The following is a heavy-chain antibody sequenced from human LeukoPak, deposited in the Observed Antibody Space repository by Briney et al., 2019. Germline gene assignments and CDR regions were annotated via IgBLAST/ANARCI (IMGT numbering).Heavy chain of an antibody. CDR3: ARIASHSSSWYDGGS. CDR1: GFTVSSNN. J-gene: IGHJ5*02. D-gene: IGHD6-13*01. V-gene: IGHV3-74*01. Sequence: GGSLRLSCAASGFTVSSNNMSWVRQAPGKGLVWVSRINSDGSSTTYADSVKGRFTISRDNAKNTLYLQMNSLRAEDTGVYYCARIASHSSSWYDGGSWGQGTLVPVSS. CDR2: INSDGSST.